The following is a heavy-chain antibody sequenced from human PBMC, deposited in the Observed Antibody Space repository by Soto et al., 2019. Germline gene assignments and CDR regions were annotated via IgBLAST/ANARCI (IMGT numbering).Heavy chain of an antibody. D-gene: IGHD2-15*01. CDR2: IVVASGQT. V-gene: IGHV1-58*02. CDR3: SADRPDIGVGWWV. CDR1: GSGFISSG. J-gene: IGHJ6*02. Sequence: GASVKVSCKASGSGFISSGIQWVRQAHGQRLEWIGWIVVASGQTNYAQNFRGRVAITRDTSTATAYIELTGLTSEDTAVYFCSADRPDIGVGWWVWGQGTTVTVS.